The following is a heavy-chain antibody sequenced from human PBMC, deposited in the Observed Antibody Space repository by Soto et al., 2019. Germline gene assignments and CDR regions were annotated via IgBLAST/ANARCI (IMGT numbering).Heavy chain of an antibody. CDR3: AKDPSSSWYADNGGYFDY. D-gene: IGHD6-13*01. CDR2: ISGSGGST. J-gene: IGHJ4*02. Sequence: GGSLRLSCAASGFACSSYAMSWVGQAPGKGLEWVSAISGSGGSTYYADSVKGRFTISRDNSKNTLYLQMNSLRAEDTAVYYCAKDPSSSWYADNGGYFDYWGQGTLVTVSS. V-gene: IGHV3-23*01. CDR1: GFACSSYA.